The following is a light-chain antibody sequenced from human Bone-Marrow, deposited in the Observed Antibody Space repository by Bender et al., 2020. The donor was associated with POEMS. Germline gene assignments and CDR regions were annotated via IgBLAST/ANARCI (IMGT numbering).Light chain of an antibody. CDR2: DDR. CDR3: QVWDSGTEHRV. J-gene: IGLJ3*02. CDR1: SIDVES. Sequence: SYALTQPPSVSVAPGKTATITCGGDSIDVESVNWYKQEPGLAPILVIFDDRVRPSGIPDRISGSTSGNTATLTISRVEVGDEAVYYCQVWDSGTEHRVFGGGTKLTVL. V-gene: IGLV3-21*04.